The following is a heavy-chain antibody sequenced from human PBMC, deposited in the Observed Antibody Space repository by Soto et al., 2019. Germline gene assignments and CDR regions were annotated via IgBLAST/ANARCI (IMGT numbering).Heavy chain of an antibody. V-gene: IGHV4-59*01. CDR2: IYYSGST. CDR3: ARAFFFXCVADRCIAPADNWFDP. Sequence: SETLSLTCTVSGGSISSYYWSWIRQPPGKGLEWIGYIYYSGSTNYNPSLKSRVTISVDTSKNQFSLKLSSVTAADTAVYYCARAFFFXCVADRCIAPADNWFDPWGQGTLVTVSS. D-gene: IGHD6-13*01. CDR1: GGSISSYY. J-gene: IGHJ5*02.